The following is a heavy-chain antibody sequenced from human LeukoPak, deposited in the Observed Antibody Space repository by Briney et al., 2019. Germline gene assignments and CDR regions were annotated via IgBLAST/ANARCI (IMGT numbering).Heavy chain of an antibody. Sequence: QSGGSLRLSCAASGFTFSTFAMIWVRQPPGKGLEWVSSIFPSGGEIHYADSVRGRFTISRDNSKNTLYLQMNSLRAEDTAVYYCATSSEISSSGFPRGFDYWGQGTLVTVSS. CDR1: GFTFSTFA. J-gene: IGHJ4*02. CDR2: IFPSGGEI. V-gene: IGHV3-23*01. D-gene: IGHD6-19*01. CDR3: ATSSEISSSGFPRGFDY.